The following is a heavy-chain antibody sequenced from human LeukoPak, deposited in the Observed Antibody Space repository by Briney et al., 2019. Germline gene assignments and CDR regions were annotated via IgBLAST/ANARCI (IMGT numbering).Heavy chain of an antibody. V-gene: IGHV3-30*03. CDR1: GFTFSTYG. J-gene: IGHJ4*02. CDR3: ARSGSHDY. Sequence: GGSLRLSCAASGFTFSTYGIHWVRQAPGKGLEWMAFISYDGNNKYYADSVKGRFTISRDNSKNTLYLQMNSLRPEDTAVYYCARSGSHDYWGQGTLVTVSS. D-gene: IGHD1-26*01. CDR2: ISYDGNNK.